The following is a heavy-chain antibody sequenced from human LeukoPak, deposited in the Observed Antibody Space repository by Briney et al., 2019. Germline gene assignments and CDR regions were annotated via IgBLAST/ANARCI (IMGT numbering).Heavy chain of an antibody. J-gene: IGHJ3*02. CDR1: GFTFSNAY. Sequence: GGSLRLSCAASGFTFSNAYMNWVRQAPGKGLEWVSIISGRDGYTHYADAVKGRSTISRDNSKNTLYLQMNSLRAEDTAVYYCAKDQLTGGYNYGYGTFDILGQGTMVTVSS. CDR2: ISGRDGYT. CDR3: AKDQLTGGYNYGYGTFDI. V-gene: IGHV3-23*01. D-gene: IGHD5-18*01.